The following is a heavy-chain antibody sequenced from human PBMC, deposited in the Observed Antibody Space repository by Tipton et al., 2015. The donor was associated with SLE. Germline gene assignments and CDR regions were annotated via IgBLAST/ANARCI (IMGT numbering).Heavy chain of an antibody. J-gene: IGHJ4*02. V-gene: IGHV4-59*08. Sequence: TLSLTCTVSGGSISSYYWSWIRQPPGKGLEWIGSIYYSGTTYYNPCLKSRVTISVDTSKNQFSQKLTSVTAADTAVYYCARQLGWGDPFAFDYWGQGTLVTVSP. CDR3: ARQLGWGDPFAFDY. CDR2: IYYSGTT. D-gene: IGHD2-21*02. CDR1: GGSISSYY.